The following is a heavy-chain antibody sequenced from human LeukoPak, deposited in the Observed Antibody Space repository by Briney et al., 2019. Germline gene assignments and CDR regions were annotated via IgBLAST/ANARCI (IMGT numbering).Heavy chain of an antibody. CDR3: ASAHRASYYDFWSGYYPFDY. J-gene: IGHJ4*02. V-gene: IGHV4-59*01. Sequence: SETLSLTCTVSGGSISSYYWSWIRQPPGKGLEWFGYIYYSGSTNYNPSLKSRVTISVDTSKNQFSLKLSSVTAADTAVYYCASAHRASYYDFWSGYYPFDYWGQGTLVTVSS. D-gene: IGHD3-3*01. CDR2: IYYSGST. CDR1: GGSISSYY.